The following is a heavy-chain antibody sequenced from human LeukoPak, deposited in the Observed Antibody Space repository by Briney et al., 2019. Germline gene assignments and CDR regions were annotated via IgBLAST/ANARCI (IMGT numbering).Heavy chain of an antibody. Sequence: RASVKVSCKASGYIFTGYGLSWVRQAPGQGLEWMGWISGYNGYTNYAQKLQGRVTMTTDTSTSTAYMELRSLRSDDTAVYYCAREEELGYCSGGSCYPNWFDPWGQGTLVTVSS. V-gene: IGHV1-18*01. CDR3: AREEELGYCSGGSCYPNWFDP. CDR1: GYIFTGYG. D-gene: IGHD2-15*01. CDR2: ISGYNGYT. J-gene: IGHJ5*02.